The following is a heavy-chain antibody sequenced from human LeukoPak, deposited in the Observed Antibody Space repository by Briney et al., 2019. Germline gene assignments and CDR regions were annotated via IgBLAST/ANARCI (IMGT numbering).Heavy chain of an antibody. CDR1: GGPISSYY. D-gene: IGHD3-9*01. CDR2: IYYSGTT. J-gene: IGHJ4*02. V-gene: IGHV4-59*01. CDR3: AGAGPYYDILTGYQIDY. Sequence: SSETLSLTCTVSGGPISSYYWSWIRQPPGKGLEWIGYIYYSGTTNYNPSLKSRVTLSVDTSKNQFSLKLSSVTAADTAVYYCAGAGPYYDILTGYQIDYWGQGTLVTVSS.